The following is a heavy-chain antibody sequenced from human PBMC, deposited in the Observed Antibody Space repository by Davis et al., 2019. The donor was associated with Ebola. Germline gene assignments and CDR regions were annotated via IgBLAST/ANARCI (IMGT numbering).Heavy chain of an antibody. Sequence: PGGSLRLSCAASGFTFSSYTMNWVRQAPGKGLEWVSSISSSTSYMYYADSVKGRFTISRDNAKNSLYLQMNSLRAEDTAVYYCARGYCTNGVCYWSPGDWGQGTLVTVSS. CDR1: GFTFSSYT. CDR2: ISSSTSYM. J-gene: IGHJ4*02. CDR3: ARGYCTNGVCYWSPGD. V-gene: IGHV3-21*01. D-gene: IGHD2-8*01.